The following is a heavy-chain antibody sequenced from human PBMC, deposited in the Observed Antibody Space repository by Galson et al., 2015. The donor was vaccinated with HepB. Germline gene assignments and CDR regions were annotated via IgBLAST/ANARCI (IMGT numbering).Heavy chain of an antibody. D-gene: IGHD5-12*01. CDR3: ARVGPPVATIRRLGY. V-gene: IGHV3-30-3*01. Sequence: SLRLSCAASGFTFSSYAMHWVRQAPGKGLEWVAVISYDGSNKYYADSVKGRFTISRDNSKNTLYLQMNSLRAEDTAVYSCARVGPPVATIRRLGYWGQGTLVSV. CDR1: GFTFSSYA. J-gene: IGHJ4*02. CDR2: ISYDGSNK.